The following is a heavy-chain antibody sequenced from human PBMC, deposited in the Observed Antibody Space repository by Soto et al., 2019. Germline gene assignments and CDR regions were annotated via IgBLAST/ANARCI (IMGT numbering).Heavy chain of an antibody. J-gene: IGHJ6*02. Sequence: HPGGPLRLSCAASGFTFSSYAISWARQPPGKGPDGVSAISGSGCSTYYADSVKGRFTIFRVNSNNTLYLQMNSLRAEDTAVYYCARRGVPDDYYGMDVWGQGTTVTVSS. CDR3: ARRGVPDDYYGMDV. V-gene: IGHV3-23*01. CDR1: GFTFSSYA. CDR2: ISGSGCST. D-gene: IGHD2-2*01.